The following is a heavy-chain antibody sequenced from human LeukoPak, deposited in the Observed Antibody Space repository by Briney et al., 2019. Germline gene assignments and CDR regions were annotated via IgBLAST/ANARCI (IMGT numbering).Heavy chain of an antibody. D-gene: IGHD5-18*01. Sequence: PGVSLRLSCAASGFTFSSYAMSWVRQAPGKGLEGVSAISGSGGSTYYADSVKGRFTISRANSTNTLYMQMNSLRDEDTAVYYCAKVPLLQLWSVNFDYWGQGTLVTVSS. V-gene: IGHV3-23*01. CDR2: ISGSGGST. CDR3: AKVPLLQLWSVNFDY. J-gene: IGHJ4*02. CDR1: GFTFSSYA.